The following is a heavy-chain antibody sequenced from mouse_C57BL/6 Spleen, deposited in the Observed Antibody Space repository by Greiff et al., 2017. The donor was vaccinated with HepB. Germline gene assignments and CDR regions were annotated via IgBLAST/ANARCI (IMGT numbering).Heavy chain of an antibody. V-gene: IGHV1-69*01. CDR3: ASHPKGQRRLYYFDY. Sequence: QVQLQQPGAELVMPGASVKLSCKASGYTFTSYWMHWVKQRPGQGLEWIGEIDPSDSYTNYNQKFKGKSTLTVDKSSSTAYMQLSSLTSEDSAVYYCASHPKGQRRLYYFDYWGQGTTLTVSS. CDR1: GYTFTSYW. D-gene: IGHD3-2*02. CDR2: IDPSDSYT. J-gene: IGHJ2*01.